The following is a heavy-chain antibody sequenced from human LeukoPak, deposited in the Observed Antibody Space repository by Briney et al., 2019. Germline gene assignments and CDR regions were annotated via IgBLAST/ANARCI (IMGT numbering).Heavy chain of an antibody. CDR2: INPNSGGT. J-gene: IGHJ4*02. V-gene: IGHV1-2*02. CDR1: GYTFTGYH. Sequence: GASVKVSCKASGYTFTGYHMHWVRQAPGQGLEWMGWINPNSGGTNYAQKFQGRVTMTRDTSISTAYMELSRLRSDDTAVYYCARGSMIVVVKYFDYWGQGTLVTVSS. CDR3: ARGSMIVVVKYFDY. D-gene: IGHD3-22*01.